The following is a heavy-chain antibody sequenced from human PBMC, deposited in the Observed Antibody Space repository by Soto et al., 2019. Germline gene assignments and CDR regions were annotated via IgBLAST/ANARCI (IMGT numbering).Heavy chain of an antibody. Sequence: EVQLVESGGGLVKPGGSLTLSCAASGFAFRSYNINWVRQAPGKGLEWVASISSGSSNIYYADSVKGRFTISRDNAKNSLFLQMDSLRAEDSAVYYRASATVVAATFDFWGQGTLVTVSS. CDR2: ISSGSSNI. CDR3: ASATVVAATFDF. CDR1: GFAFRSYN. D-gene: IGHD2-15*01. V-gene: IGHV3-21*01. J-gene: IGHJ4*02.